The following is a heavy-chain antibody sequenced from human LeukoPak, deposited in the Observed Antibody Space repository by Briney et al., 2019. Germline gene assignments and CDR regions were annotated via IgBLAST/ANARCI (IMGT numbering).Heavy chain of an antibody. CDR2: IAYDGNNQ. D-gene: IGHD3-10*01. CDR3: AKVGSHFGDY. Sequence: GGSLRLSCAVSGFTFSSYGMHWVRQAPGKGLEWVAFIAYDGNNQYYADSVKGRFTISRDNSKNTLYLRMNSLRPEDTAVYYCAKVGSHFGDYWGQGTLVIVTS. CDR1: GFTFSSYG. J-gene: IGHJ4*02. V-gene: IGHV3-30*02.